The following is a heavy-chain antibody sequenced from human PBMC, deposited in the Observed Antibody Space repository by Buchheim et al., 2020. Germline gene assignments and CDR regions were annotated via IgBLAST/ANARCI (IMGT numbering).Heavy chain of an antibody. J-gene: IGHJ6*02. Sequence: QVQLVQSGAEVKKPGASVKVSCKASGYTFTGYYMHWVRQAPGQGLEWMGWINPNSGGTNYAQKFQGRVTMTRDTSISTAYVELSRLRSDDTAVYYCARLFGGNSGSYGGNYYYGMDVWGQGTT. CDR1: GYTFTGYY. V-gene: IGHV1-2*02. D-gene: IGHD1-26*01. CDR2: INPNSGGT. CDR3: ARLFGGNSGSYGGNYYYGMDV.